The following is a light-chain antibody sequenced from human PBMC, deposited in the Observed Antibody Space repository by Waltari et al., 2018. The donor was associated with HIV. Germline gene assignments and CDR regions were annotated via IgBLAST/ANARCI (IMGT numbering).Light chain of an antibody. CDR2: DVS. V-gene: IGLV2-14*01. CDR3: SSYTTGSTLV. Sequence: QSALTQPASVSWSPGQSLTISCAGTSSDVGGYDYVPWSQPDPGKAPTVIIYDVSKRPSGVSNRFSGSKSGNTASLTITGLQAEDEADYYCSSYTTGSTLVFGGGTTVTVL. CDR1: SSDVGGYDY. J-gene: IGLJ3*02.